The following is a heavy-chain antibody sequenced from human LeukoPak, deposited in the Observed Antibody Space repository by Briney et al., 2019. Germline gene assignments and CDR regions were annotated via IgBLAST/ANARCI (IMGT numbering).Heavy chain of an antibody. V-gene: IGHV3-21*01. D-gene: IGHD5-18*01. CDR2: ISSSSSYI. J-gene: IGHJ3*02. CDR3: ARAGGYSDRHAFDI. Sequence: GGSLRLSCAASGFTFSSYSMNWVRQAPGKGLEWVSSISSSSSYIYYADSVKGRFTISRDNAKNSLYLQMNSLRAEDTAVYYCARAGGYSDRHAFDIWGQGTMVTVSS. CDR1: GFTFSSYS.